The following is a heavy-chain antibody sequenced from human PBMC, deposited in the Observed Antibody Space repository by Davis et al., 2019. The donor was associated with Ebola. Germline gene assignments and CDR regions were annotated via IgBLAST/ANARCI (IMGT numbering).Heavy chain of an antibody. CDR3: AREPIVVVTTDYYYYSMDV. CDR2: FNPNSGGT. D-gene: IGHD3-22*01. Sequence: ASVKVSCKASGGTFSSYAISWVRQAPGQGLEWMGRFNPNSGGTNFEQKFQDRFTMTWDTSVTTAYMELRRLRSEDTAVYYCAREPIVVVTTDYYYYSMDVWGKGTTVTVSS. CDR1: GGTFSSYA. V-gene: IGHV1-2*06. J-gene: IGHJ6*04.